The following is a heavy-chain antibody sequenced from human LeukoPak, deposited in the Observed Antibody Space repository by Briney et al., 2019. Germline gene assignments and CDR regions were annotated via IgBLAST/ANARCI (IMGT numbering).Heavy chain of an antibody. D-gene: IGHD2-15*01. CDR3: ARVSGYCNGHCYDY. V-gene: IGHV1-2*02. CDR1: GYTFTGYY. CDR2: INPNSGGT. J-gene: IGHJ4*02. Sequence: ASVKVSCKASGYTFTGYYIHWVRQAPGQGLEWMGWINPNSGGTDYAQKFQGRVTMTRDTSISTAYMELSRLRSDDTAAYYCARVSGYCNGHCYDYWGQGTLVTVPS.